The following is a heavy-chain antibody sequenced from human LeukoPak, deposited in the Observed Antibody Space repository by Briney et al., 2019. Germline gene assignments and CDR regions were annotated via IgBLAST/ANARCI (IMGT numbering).Heavy chain of an antibody. J-gene: IGHJ6*03. CDR1: GFTFSSYR. V-gene: IGHV3-21*01. Sequence: GGSLSSSWAGPGFTFSSYRMNWVRQAPGKGWGGVSSISSSISYIYYTDSVKDRFTISRDNANNSLYLQMVSLRAEDTAVYYCARGGQVDYWSGHYYYYMDVWGKGTTVTVSS. CDR2: ISSSISYI. D-gene: IGHD3-3*01. CDR3: ARGGQVDYWSGHYYYYMDV.